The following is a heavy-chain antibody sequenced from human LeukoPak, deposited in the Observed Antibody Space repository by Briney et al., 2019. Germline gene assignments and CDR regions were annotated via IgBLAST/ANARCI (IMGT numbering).Heavy chain of an antibody. CDR1: GGSINNYY. CDR3: ARDPSRAWAPYAVDV. D-gene: IGHD7-27*01. Sequence: SETLSLTCTVSGGSINNYYWTWIRQSPGKGLEWIGYISYSGSTNYNPSLKSRVTISSDTSKNQFSLRVSSVTAADTAVYYCARDPSRAWAPYAVDVWGLGPTVIVSS. CDR2: ISYSGST. J-gene: IGHJ6*02. V-gene: IGHV4-59*12.